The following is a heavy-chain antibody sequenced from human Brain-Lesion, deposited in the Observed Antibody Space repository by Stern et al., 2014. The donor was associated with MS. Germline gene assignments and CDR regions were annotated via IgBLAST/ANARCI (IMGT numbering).Heavy chain of an antibody. Sequence: QVQLVQSGAEVKKTGSSVKVSCQASGNTFTNRYLHWVRQAPGQALEWMGWITPFTGKTNYAQNFQDRVTITMDRSMSTAYMDLSSLRSDDTAIYFCAEGGSYGFVYWGQGTLVTVSS. CDR3: AEGGSYGFVY. CDR1: GNTFTNRY. CDR2: ITPFTGKT. D-gene: IGHD4-17*01. V-gene: IGHV1-45*02. J-gene: IGHJ4*02.